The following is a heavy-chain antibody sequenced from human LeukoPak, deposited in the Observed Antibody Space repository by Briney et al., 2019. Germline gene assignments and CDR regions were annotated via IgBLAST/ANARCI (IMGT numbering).Heavy chain of an antibody. CDR1: GFTFSSYA. V-gene: IGHV3-23*01. CDR3: ARVAGSGSYSYFDY. CDR2: ISGSGGGT. Sequence: GGSLRLSCAASGFTFSSYAMSWVRQAPGKGLEWVSGISGSGGGTYYADSVKGRFTISRDNSMNTLYLQMNSLRAEDTAVYYCARVAGSGSYSYFDYWGQGTLVTVSS. J-gene: IGHJ4*02. D-gene: IGHD3-10*01.